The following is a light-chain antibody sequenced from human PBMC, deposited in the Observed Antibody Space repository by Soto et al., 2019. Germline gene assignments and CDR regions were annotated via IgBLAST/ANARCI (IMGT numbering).Light chain of an antibody. Sequence: EIVLTQSPDTLSLSPGERATLSCRASQSISNTSLAWYLQKPGQAPRLLIYGASNRATDIPDRFSGSGSGTDFTLTIRRLEPEDFAVYYCQQYGSSPPKYTFGQGTKLEIK. CDR3: QQYGSSPPKYT. J-gene: IGKJ2*01. CDR2: GAS. V-gene: IGKV3-20*01. CDR1: QSISNTS.